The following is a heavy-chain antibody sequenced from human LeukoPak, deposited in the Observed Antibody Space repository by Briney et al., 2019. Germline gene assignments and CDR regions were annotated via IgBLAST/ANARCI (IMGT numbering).Heavy chain of an antibody. CDR1: GFTFSSYS. CDR2: ISSSSSYI. D-gene: IGHD3-10*01. J-gene: IGHJ4*02. Sequence: GGSLRLSCAASGFTFSSYSMNWVRQAPGKGLEWVSSISSSSSYIYYADSVKGRFTISRDNAKNSLYLQMNSLRAEDTAVYYCARDFWFGEFPFDYWAREPWSPSPQ. V-gene: IGHV3-21*01. CDR3: ARDFWFGEFPFDY.